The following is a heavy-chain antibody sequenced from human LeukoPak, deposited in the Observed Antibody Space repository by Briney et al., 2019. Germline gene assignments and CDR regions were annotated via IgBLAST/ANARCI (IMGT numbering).Heavy chain of an antibody. V-gene: IGHV3-23*01. Sequence: GGSLRLSCAASGFTFHAQDINWVRQGPGEGLEWVAGISGSHTFYADSVKGRFTFSRDNSKNTMYLQMNSLRVEDTAVYYCAKVNWEDYVWGNCWGQGTLVTVSS. J-gene: IGHJ4*02. CDR3: AKVNWEDYVWGNC. CDR1: GFTFHAQD. D-gene: IGHD3-16*01. CDR2: ISGSHT.